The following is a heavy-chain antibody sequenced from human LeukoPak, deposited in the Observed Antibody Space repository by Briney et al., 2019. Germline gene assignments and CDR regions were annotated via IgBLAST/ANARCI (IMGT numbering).Heavy chain of an antibody. CDR3: ARDILRGIVVVPAVNYYYYYGMDV. CDR2: IIPIFGTA. CDR1: GGTFSSYA. Sequence: GASVKVSCKASGGTFSSYAISWVRQAPGQGLEWMGGIIPIFGTANYAQKFQRRVTITADESTSTAYMELSSLRAEDTAVYYCARDILRGIVVVPAVNYYYYYGMDVWGKGTTVTVSS. J-gene: IGHJ6*04. D-gene: IGHD2-2*01. V-gene: IGHV1-69*13.